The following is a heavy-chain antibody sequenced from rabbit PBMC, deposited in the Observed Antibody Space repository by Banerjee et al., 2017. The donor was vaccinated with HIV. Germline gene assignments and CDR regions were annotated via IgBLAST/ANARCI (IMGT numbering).Heavy chain of an antibody. CDR3: VRDLAGVIGWNFGL. Sequence: QEQLEESGGGLVTPGRTLTLSCTASGFDFSSYYMSWVRQAPGKGLEWIGIIYIGKGSTDYASWVNGRFTISNNTNQNTLYLQLNSLTAADTATYFCVRDLAGVIGWNFGLWGQGTL. V-gene: IGHV1S43*01. J-gene: IGHJ3*01. D-gene: IGHD4-1*01. CDR2: IYIGKGST. CDR1: GFDFSSYY.